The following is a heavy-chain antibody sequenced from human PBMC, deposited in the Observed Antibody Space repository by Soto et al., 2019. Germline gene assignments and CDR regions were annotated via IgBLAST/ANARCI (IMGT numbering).Heavy chain of an antibody. CDR1: GGSFSVYY. V-gene: IGHV4-34*01. CDR3: VRHHSPDIVATIIRKSFDY. CDR2: SNHSGST. D-gene: IGHD5-12*01. J-gene: IGHJ4*02. Sequence: SETLSLTCAVYGGSFSVYYWSWIRQPPGKGLEWIGESNHSGSTNYNPSLKSRVTISVDTSKNQVSLKLSSVTAADTAVYYCVRHHSPDIVATIIRKSFDYSGQGTLVTVSS.